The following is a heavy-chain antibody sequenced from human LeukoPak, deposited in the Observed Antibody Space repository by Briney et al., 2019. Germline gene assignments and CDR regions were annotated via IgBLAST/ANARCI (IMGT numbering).Heavy chain of an antibody. J-gene: IGHJ6*02. Sequence: ASVKVSCKVSGYTLTELSMHWVRQAPVKGLEWMGGFDPEDGETFYAQRFQGRVTMTEDTSTDTAYMELSSLGSEDTAVYYCATRPRPSYDILTGYYYYHAMDVWGQGTTVTVS. CDR3: ATRPRPSYDILTGYYYYHAMDV. CDR2: FDPEDGET. D-gene: IGHD3-9*01. V-gene: IGHV1-24*01. CDR1: GYTLTELS.